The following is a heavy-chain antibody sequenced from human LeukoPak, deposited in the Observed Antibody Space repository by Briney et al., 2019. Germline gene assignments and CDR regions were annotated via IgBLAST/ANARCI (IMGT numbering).Heavy chain of an antibody. CDR2: IDPSDYYT. CDR3: ARHEGGYAASDY. CDR1: VYSFTRYW. J-gene: IGHJ4*02. D-gene: IGHD5-12*01. V-gene: IGHV5-10-1*01. Sequence: SLKIYSKGSVYSFTRYWMTCVRQMPEKGWERLGNIDPSDYYTHYSPSLHGHVTISADKSINTAYLQGSSLKASDTAMYYCARHEGGYAASDYWGQGTLVTVSS.